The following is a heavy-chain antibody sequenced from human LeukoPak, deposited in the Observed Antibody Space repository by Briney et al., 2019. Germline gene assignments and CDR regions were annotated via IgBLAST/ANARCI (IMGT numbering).Heavy chain of an antibody. CDR3: ARDNDYGDSILTFAY. CDR2: ISAYNGNT. V-gene: IGHV1-18*01. J-gene: IGHJ4*02. Sequence: ASVKVSCKASGYTFTSYGISWVRQAPGQGLEWMGWISAYNGNTNYAQKLQGRVTMTTDTSTSTAYMELRSLRSDDTAVYYCARDNDYGDSILTFAYWGQGTLVTVSS. CDR1: GYTFTSYG. D-gene: IGHD4-17*01.